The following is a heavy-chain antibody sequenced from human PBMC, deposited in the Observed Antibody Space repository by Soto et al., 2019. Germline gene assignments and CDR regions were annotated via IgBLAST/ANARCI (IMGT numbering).Heavy chain of an antibody. Sequence: QLQLQESGPGVVKPSETLSLSCTVSGASISTTSYYWVWIRQPPGKGLEWIGNIYYSETTYYNPSLKRRVTISVDTSKNQFSLKLSSVTAADTAVYYCARHSYHSVWFGELLTDYWGQGTLVTVSS. CDR3: ARHSYHSVWFGELLTDY. V-gene: IGHV4-39*01. CDR1: GASISTTSYY. J-gene: IGHJ4*02. D-gene: IGHD3-10*01. CDR2: IYYSETT.